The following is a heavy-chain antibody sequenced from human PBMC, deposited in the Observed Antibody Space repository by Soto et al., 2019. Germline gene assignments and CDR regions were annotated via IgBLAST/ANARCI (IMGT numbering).Heavy chain of an antibody. CDR2: IYSSGNA. Sequence: SETLSLPWSVSLDFISNSYWTLIRQPAGKGLEWIGHIYSSGNANYNPSLKSRVTMSLDTSKNQFSLSLKSVTAADTAIYYCAKGRGFYSDNYFDPWGQGTQVTVSS. CDR1: LDFISNSY. CDR3: AKGRGFYSDNYFDP. J-gene: IGHJ5*02. D-gene: IGHD3-22*01. V-gene: IGHV4-4*07.